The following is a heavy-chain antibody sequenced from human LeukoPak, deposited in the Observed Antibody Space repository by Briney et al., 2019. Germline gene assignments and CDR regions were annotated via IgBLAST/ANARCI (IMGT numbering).Heavy chain of an antibody. CDR1: GFIFDDYV. J-gene: IGHJ4*02. CDR3: VKGYSSSWSGYFDS. Sequence: GGSLRLSCESSGFIFDDYVMYWVRQVPGKGLEWVSGITWDGYKIDYAESVKGRFTISRDNARNSLFLQMNRVRVEDTAFYYCVKGYSSSWSGYFDSWGQGTLVTVAS. D-gene: IGHD5-18*01. V-gene: IGHV3-9*01. CDR2: ITWDGYKI.